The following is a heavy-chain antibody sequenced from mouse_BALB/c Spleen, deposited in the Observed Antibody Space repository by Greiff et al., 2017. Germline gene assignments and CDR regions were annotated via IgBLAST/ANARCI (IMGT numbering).Heavy chain of an antibody. V-gene: IGHV1-80*01. Sequence: QVQLQQSGAELVRPGSSVKISCKASGYAFSSYWMNWVKQRPGQGLEWIGQIYPGDGDTNYNGKFKGKATLTADKSSSTAYMQLSSLTSEDSAVYFCARSDTTAWFAYWGQGTLVTVSA. J-gene: IGHJ3*01. D-gene: IGHD1-1*01. CDR1: GYAFSSYW. CDR2: IYPGDGDT. CDR3: ARSDTTAWFAY.